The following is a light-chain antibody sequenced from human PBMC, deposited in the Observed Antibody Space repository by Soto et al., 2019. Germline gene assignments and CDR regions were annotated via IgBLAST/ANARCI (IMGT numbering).Light chain of an antibody. CDR2: AAS. CDR1: QNIHTF. Sequence: DIQMTQSPSSLSASVGDRVTITCRASQNIHTFLNWYQQKPGKAPKLLIYAASSLQSGVPSRFSGSGSGTDFTLTISSLQPEDFATYYCQQANSFPLTFGGGTKVEIK. CDR3: QQANSFPLT. J-gene: IGKJ4*01. V-gene: IGKV1-39*01.